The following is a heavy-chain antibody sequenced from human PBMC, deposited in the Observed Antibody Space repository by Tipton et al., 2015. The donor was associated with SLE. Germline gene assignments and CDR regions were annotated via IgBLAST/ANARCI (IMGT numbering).Heavy chain of an antibody. D-gene: IGHD3-22*01. CDR3: TYYSDGSGRPLVD. V-gene: IGHV3-73*01. J-gene: IGHJ4*02. CDR2: IRSKANNYAT. CDR1: GFTFSSFG. Sequence: GSLRLSCVASGFTFSSFGMHWVRQASGKGLEWVGRIRSKANNYATAYAASVKGRFTMSRDDSENTAYLQMDSLKTEDTAVYYCTYYSDGSGRPLVDWGQGTLVTVSS.